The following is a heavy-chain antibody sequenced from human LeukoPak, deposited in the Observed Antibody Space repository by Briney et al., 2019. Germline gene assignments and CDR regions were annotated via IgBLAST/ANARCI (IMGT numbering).Heavy chain of an antibody. CDR1: GFAFSTYP. J-gene: IGHJ4*02. Sequence: PGGSLRLSCAASGFAFSTYPVHWVRQAPGKGLKWVAVISYDGSNKYYADSVKGRFTISRDNSKNTLYLQMNSLRAEDTAIYYCASRHYDFGYYWGQGTLVTVSS. CDR3: ASRHYDFGYY. D-gene: IGHD4-17*01. CDR2: ISYDGSNK. V-gene: IGHV3-30*04.